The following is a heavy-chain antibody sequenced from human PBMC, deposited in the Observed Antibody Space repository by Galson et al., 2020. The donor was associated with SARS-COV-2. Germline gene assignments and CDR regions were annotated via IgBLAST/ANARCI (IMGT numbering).Heavy chain of an antibody. CDR2: VYPSGTT. D-gene: IGHD3-22*01. CDR1: GYSVSTTYY. CDR3: ARQGVNMIVLVTVPGWYFDL. Sequence: SETLSLTCTVSGYSVSTTYYWGWVRQPPGRGLEWIGSVYPSGTTYYNPSLKSRVTISVDTSKNQFSLRLDSVTAADTALYYCARQGVNMIVLVTVPGWYFDLWGRGTLVTVSS. V-gene: IGHV4-38-2*02. J-gene: IGHJ2*01.